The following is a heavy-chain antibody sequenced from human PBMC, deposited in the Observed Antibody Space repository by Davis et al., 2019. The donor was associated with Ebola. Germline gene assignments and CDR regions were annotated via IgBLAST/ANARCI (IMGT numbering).Heavy chain of an antibody. CDR2: ISGSNTDT. CDR3: LTQGF. Sequence: AASVTVSCKASGYIFTNHPMTWVRQAPGQGLEWMGRISGSNTDTKYAQKFQGRVTMTIDKFTTTAFMELRSLGSDDTAVYYCLTQGFWGQGTLVTVSS. D-gene: IGHD3-9*01. J-gene: IGHJ4*02. CDR1: GYIFTNHP. V-gene: IGHV1-18*04.